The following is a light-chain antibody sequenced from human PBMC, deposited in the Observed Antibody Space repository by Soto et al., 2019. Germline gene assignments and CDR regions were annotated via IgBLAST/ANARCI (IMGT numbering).Light chain of an antibody. CDR3: QQYGSSPYT. J-gene: IGKJ2*01. V-gene: IGKV3-20*01. CDR2: AES. Sequence: EIVLTQSPGTLSLSPGERATLSCRASQSVSAYLAWYQQKPGQAPRLLVYAESSRATGIPDRFSGSGSGTDFTLTVSRLEPEDFAVYYCQQYGSSPYTFGQGTKLELK. CDR1: QSVSAY.